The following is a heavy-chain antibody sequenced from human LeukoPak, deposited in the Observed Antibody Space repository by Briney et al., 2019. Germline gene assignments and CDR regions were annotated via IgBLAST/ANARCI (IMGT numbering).Heavy chain of an antibody. CDR2: ISSSGSTI. D-gene: IGHD3-22*01. CDR1: GFTFSSYN. J-gene: IGHJ1*01. Sequence: GGSLRLSCAASGFTFSSYNMNWVRQAPGKGLEWVSYISSSGSTIYYADSVKGRFTISRDNAKSSLYLQMNSLRAEDTAVYYCALYYYDSSGYYSFQRWGQGTLVTVSS. CDR3: ALYYYDSSGYYSFQR. V-gene: IGHV3-48*04.